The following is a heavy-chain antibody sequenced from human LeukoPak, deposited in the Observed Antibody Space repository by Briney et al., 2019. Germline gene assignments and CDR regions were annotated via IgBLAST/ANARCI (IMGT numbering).Heavy chain of an antibody. J-gene: IGHJ5*02. V-gene: IGHV1-18*01. CDR1: GYTFTSYG. D-gene: IGHD6-13*01. CDR3: ARAYSSLSWFDP. Sequence: ASVKVSCEASGYTFTSYGISWVRQAPGQGLEWMGWISAYNGNTNYAQKLQGRVTMTTDTSTSTAYMELRSLRSDDTAVYYCARAYSSLSWFDPWGQGTLVTVSS. CDR2: ISAYNGNT.